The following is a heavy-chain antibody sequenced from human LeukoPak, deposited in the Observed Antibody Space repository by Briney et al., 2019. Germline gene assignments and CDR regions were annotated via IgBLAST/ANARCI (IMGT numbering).Heavy chain of an antibody. CDR2: MNPNSGNT. V-gene: IGHV1-8*03. J-gene: IGHJ6*03. D-gene: IGHD2-15*01. Sequence: ASVKVSCKASGYTFTSYDINWVRQATGQGLEWMGWMNPNSGNTGYAQKFQGRVTITRNTSISTAYMELSSLRSEDTAVYYCARGFGHRGYLFYYYMDVWGKGTTVTVSS. CDR3: ARGFGHRGYLFYYYMDV. CDR1: GYTFTSYD.